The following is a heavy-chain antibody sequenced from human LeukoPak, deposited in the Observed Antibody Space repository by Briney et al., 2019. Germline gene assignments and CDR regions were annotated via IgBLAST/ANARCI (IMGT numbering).Heavy chain of an antibody. CDR2: IHRTGST. CDR1: NGSIGSSY. D-gene: IGHD2-2*01. Sequence: SETLSLTCPVPNGSIGSSYWTWIRQPAGKGQEWIGRIHRTGSTNYDPSLTSRVIMSVDTSKNQFSLRLTSVTAADTAVYYCAREGARDDFVVVPAALDFWGLGTLVTVSS. CDR3: AREGARDDFVVVPAALDF. V-gene: IGHV4-4*07. J-gene: IGHJ4*02.